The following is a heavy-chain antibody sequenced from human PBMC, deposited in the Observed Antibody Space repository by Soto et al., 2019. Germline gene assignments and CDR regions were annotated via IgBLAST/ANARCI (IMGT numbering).Heavy chain of an antibody. Sequence: GGSLRLSCAASGFTFSSYSMNWVRQAPGKGLEWVSYISSSSSTIYYADSVKGRFTISRDNAKNSLYLQMNSLRDEDTAVYYCATITLTNYYDSSGYYFLDRGTITNDAFDIWGQGTMVTVSS. CDR3: ATITLTNYYDSSGYYFLDRGTITNDAFDI. J-gene: IGHJ3*02. V-gene: IGHV3-48*02. CDR1: GFTFSSYS. CDR2: ISSSSSTI. D-gene: IGHD3-22*01.